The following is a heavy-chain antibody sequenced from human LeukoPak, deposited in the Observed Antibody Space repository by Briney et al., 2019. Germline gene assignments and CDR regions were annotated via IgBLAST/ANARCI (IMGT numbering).Heavy chain of an antibody. CDR1: GDSMSNSNSY. V-gene: IGHV4-39*01. CDR3: GRRQHFGDPK. CDR2: IYYDGKT. D-gene: IGHD4-17*01. J-gene: IGHJ4*02. Sequence: PSETLSLTCTVSGDSMSNSNSYWAWNRQPPGKGLEWIGSIYYDGKTYYSPSLRSRVTVSADTTKSQFFLKLSSVTAADTAVYFCGRRQHFGDPKWGQGTLVTVST.